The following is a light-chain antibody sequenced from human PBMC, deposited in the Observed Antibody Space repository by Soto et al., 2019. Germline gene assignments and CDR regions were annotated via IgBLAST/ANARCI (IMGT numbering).Light chain of an antibody. V-gene: IGLV4-69*01. J-gene: IGLJ3*02. Sequence: QSVLTQSPSASASLGASVKLTCTLDSGHSSYAIAWHQQQPEKGPRYLMKVTGDGSHTKGDGIPDRFSGSSSGAERYLTISSLQSEDEADYYCQTWGTGIRVFGGGTKVTVL. CDR1: SGHSSYA. CDR3: QTWGTGIRV. CDR2: VTGDGSH.